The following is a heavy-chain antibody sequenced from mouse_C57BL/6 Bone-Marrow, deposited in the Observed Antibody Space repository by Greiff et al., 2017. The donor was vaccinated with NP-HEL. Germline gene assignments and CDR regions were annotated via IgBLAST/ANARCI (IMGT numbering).Heavy chain of an antibody. CDR1: GFTFSSYT. V-gene: IGHV5-9*01. Sequence: EVHLVESGGGLVKPGGSLKLSCAASGFTFSSYTMSWVRQTPEKRLEWVATISGGGGNTYYPDSVKGRFTISRDNAKNTLYLQMSSLRSEDTALYYCARGTTVYYFDYWGQGTTLTVSS. D-gene: IGHD1-1*01. J-gene: IGHJ2*01. CDR2: ISGGGGNT. CDR3: ARGTTVYYFDY.